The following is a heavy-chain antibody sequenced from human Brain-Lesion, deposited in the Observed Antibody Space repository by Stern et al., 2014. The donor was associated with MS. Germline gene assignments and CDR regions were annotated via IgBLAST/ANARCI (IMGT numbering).Heavy chain of an antibody. CDR3: ARDITGSSAYFAY. Sequence: EVQLLESGGDLVQPGRSLRLSCAAFGFTFDDYAMHWVRQAPGKGLEWVAGISWNSGSIGDADSVKGRFTTSRDNAYSSLYLQMNSLRPEDTALYYCARDITGSSAYFAYWGQGTLVTVSS. CDR2: ISWNSGSI. V-gene: IGHV3-9*01. CDR1: GFTFDDYA. D-gene: IGHD1-14*01. J-gene: IGHJ4*02.